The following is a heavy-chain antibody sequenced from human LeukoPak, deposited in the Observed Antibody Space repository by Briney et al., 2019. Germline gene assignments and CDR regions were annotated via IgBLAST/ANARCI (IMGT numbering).Heavy chain of an antibody. CDR1: GDSLSNNNVA. D-gene: IGHD3-10*01. CDR2: TYYRPKFNT. V-gene: IGHV6-1*01. J-gene: IGHJ4*02. CDR3: ARGSDSSFDY. Sequence: SQTLSLTCAISGDSLSNNNVAWNWIRQSPSRGLEWLGRTYYRPKFNTDSAVSVKSRIPINSDTSKNQFSLQRNSVTPEDTGVYYCARGSDSSFDYWGQGTLVTVSS.